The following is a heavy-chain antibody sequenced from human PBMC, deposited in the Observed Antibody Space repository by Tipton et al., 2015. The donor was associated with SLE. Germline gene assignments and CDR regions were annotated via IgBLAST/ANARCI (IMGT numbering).Heavy chain of an antibody. CDR3: ARGAQLGADDAFDI. CDR2: IYYSGST. V-gene: IGHV4-59*08. CDR1: GFSINTHY. Sequence: TLSLTCTVSGFSINTHYWNWIRQPPGKGLEWIGYIYYSGSTNYNLSLKSRVTITVDTSENQFSLHLSTVTAADTALYYCARGAQLGADDAFDIWGQGTMVTVSS. J-gene: IGHJ3*02. D-gene: IGHD6-13*01.